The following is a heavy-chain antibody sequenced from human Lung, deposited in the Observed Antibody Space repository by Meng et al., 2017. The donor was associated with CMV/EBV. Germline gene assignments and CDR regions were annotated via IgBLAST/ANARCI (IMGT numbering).Heavy chain of an antibody. D-gene: IGHD2-15*01. CDR3: ARRDDLLGFDY. Sequence: GESLKISCAASGFTFSSYSMNWVRQAPGKGLEWVSSISSSSSYIYYADSVKGRFTMSRDSSMNTVFLQMNSLRVEDTAVYYCARRDDLLGFDYWGQGTLVTVSS. J-gene: IGHJ4*02. V-gene: IGHV3-21*04. CDR1: GFTFSSYS. CDR2: ISSSSSYI.